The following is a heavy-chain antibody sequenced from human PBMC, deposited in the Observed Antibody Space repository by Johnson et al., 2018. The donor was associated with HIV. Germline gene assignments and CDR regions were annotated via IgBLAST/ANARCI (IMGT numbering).Heavy chain of an antibody. CDR2: ITWNSGSI. CDR3: ARESTPGGGDYVGYGLDV. J-gene: IGHJ3*01. D-gene: IGHD5-18*01. CDR1: GFTFDDYA. Sequence: VQLVESGGGLVQPGRSLRLSCAASGFTFDDYAMHWVRQAPGKGLEWVSGITWNSGSIGYADSVKGRFTISRDNAKNSLYLQMNSLRAEDTAVYYCARESTPGGGDYVGYGLDVWGRGTKVAVSS. V-gene: IGHV3-9*01.